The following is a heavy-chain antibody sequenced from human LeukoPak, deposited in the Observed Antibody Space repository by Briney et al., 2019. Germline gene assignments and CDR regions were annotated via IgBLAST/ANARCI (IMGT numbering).Heavy chain of an antibody. CDR1: GFTFSSYA. CDR2: ISGSGGGT. J-gene: IGHJ4*02. Sequence: PGGSLRLSCAASGFTFSSYAVSWVRQAPGKGLEWVSAISGSGGGTYYADSVKGRFTISRDNSKNTLYLQMNSLSTEDTAIYYCAKTTTGYSSGRYPSWPVDYWGQGTLVTVSS. D-gene: IGHD6-19*01. V-gene: IGHV3-23*01. CDR3: AKTTTGYSSGRYPSWPVDY.